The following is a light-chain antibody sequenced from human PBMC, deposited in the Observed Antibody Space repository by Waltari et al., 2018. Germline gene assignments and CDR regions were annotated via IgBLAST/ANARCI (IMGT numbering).Light chain of an antibody. V-gene: IGKV1-16*02. Sequence: DIKMTQSPSPLSPSVGDRVIITCRASQAINTFLAWFQQKPGKAPRSLIYAASTLQSGVSSNFSGSGSGTNFTLTISSLQPEDCATYYCQQYNSFPPTFGGGTRVEI. J-gene: IGKJ4*01. CDR1: QAINTF. CDR2: AAS. CDR3: QQYNSFPPT.